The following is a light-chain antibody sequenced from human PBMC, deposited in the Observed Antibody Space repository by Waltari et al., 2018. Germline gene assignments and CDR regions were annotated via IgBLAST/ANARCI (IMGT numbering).Light chain of an antibody. Sequence: QSALTQPRSVSGSPGQSVTIPCTGTSSDVGGYHYVSWYQQRPGKAPTLIIYDVDKRPSGVPGRFSGSKSDNTASLTISGLQTEDEADYYCSSYAKTLIVVFGGGTKLTVL. CDR1: SSDVGGYHY. V-gene: IGLV2-11*01. J-gene: IGLJ2*01. CDR2: DVD. CDR3: SSYAKTLIVV.